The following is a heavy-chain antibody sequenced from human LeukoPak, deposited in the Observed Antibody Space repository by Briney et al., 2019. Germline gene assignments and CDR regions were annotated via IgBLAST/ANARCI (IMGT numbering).Heavy chain of an antibody. Sequence: GGSLRFSCAASGFTFSSYGMHWVRQAPGKGLEWVAVIWYDGSNKYYADSVKGRFTISRDNSKNTLYLQMNSLRAEDTAVYYCARDQSITMVRGAFGYWGQGTLVTVSS. CDR2: IWYDGSNK. V-gene: IGHV3-33*01. J-gene: IGHJ4*02. CDR1: GFTFSSYG. D-gene: IGHD3-10*01. CDR3: ARDQSITMVRGAFGY.